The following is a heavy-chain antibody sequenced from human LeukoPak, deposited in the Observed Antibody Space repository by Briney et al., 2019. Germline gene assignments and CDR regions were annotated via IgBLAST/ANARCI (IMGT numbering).Heavy chain of an antibody. CDR1: GFTFSSYG. V-gene: IGHV3-30*03. J-gene: IGHJ4*02. CDR3: ASRESEDYDDSSGYFN. CDR2: ISYDGSNK. Sequence: GGSLRLSCAASGFTFSSYGMHWVRQAPGKGLEWVAVISYDGSNKYYADSVKGRFTISRDNSKNTLYLQMNSLRAEDTAVYYCASRESEDYDDSSGYFNWGQGTLVTVSS. D-gene: IGHD3-22*01.